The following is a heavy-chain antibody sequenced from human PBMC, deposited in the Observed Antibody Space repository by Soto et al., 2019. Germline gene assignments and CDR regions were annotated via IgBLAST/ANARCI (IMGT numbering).Heavy chain of an antibody. CDR2: MSYDGSNK. J-gene: IGHJ4*02. CDR3: ARPRGFGVIINFFDY. CDR1: GFTFSSFA. Sequence: GGSLRLSCAASGFTFSSFAMHWVRQAPGKGLEWVAVMSYDGSNKYYADSVKGRFTISRDNPKNTVYLQMNSLRAEDTAVYYCARPRGFGVIINFFDYWGQGTLVTVS. D-gene: IGHD3-3*01. V-gene: IGHV3-30*14.